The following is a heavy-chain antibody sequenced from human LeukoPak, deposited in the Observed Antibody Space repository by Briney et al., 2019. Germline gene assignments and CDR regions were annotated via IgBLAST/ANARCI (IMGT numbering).Heavy chain of an antibody. CDR3: ARGRVGYDSSAGWAKDLHY. CDR2: IYYSGST. V-gene: IGHV4-59*01. D-gene: IGHD3-22*01. CDR1: GGSISSYY. Sequence: SETLSLTCTVSGGSISSYYWSWIRQPPGKGLEWVGYIYYSGSTNYNPSLKRRVTISVDTSKNQFSLKLISVTAAGTAVYYCARGRVGYDSSAGWAKDLHYRGQGTLVTVSS. J-gene: IGHJ4*02.